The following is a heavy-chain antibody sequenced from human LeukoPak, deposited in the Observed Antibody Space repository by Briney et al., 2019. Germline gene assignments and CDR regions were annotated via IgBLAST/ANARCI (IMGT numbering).Heavy chain of an antibody. CDR1: GGSIRSSYYY. V-gene: IGHV4-39*07. D-gene: IGHD3-22*01. Sequence: SETLSLTCTVSGGSIRSSYYYWGWIRQPPGKGLEWIGSIYDSGSTYYNPSLKSRVTISVDRSKNQFSLKLSSVTAADTAVYYCARGGGYYLFDYWGQGTLVTVSS. CDR3: ARGGGYYLFDY. J-gene: IGHJ4*02. CDR2: IYDSGST.